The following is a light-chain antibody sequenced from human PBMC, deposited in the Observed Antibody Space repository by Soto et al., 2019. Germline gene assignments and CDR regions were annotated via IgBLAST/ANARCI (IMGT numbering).Light chain of an antibody. CDR1: PSVDSKY. CDR3: QRYDTSKT. J-gene: IGKJ1*01. Sequence: ENVLTQSPGTLSLSPGERATLSCRASPSVDSKYLACYHQKTGQAPRLLIYDISSKSAGIPDRFSGSGSVTDFSLTISRLEPEDFAVYYCQRYDTSKTFGQETKVAIK. CDR2: DIS. V-gene: IGKV3-20*01.